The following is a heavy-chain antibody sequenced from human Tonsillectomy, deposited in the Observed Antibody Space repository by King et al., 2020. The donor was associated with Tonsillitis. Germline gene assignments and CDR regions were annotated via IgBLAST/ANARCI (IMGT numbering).Heavy chain of an antibody. CDR2: IYYSGST. J-gene: IGHJ4*02. Sequence: QLQESGPGLVKPSETLSLTCTVSGGSISSSSYYWGWIRQPPGKGLEWIGSIYYSGSTYYNPSLKSRVTISVDTSKNQFSLKLSSVTAADTAVYYCARQASGSYDSSGYYYRRWYFDYWGQGTLVTVSS. CDR1: GGSISSSSYY. D-gene: IGHD3-22*01. CDR3: ARQASGSYDSSGYYYRRWYFDY. V-gene: IGHV4-39*07.